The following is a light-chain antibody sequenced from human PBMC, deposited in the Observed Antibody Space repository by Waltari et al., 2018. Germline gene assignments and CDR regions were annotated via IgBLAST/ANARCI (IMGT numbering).Light chain of an antibody. CDR1: LLTKKY. CDR3: CSYAGSSTFL. CDR2: KDN. V-gene: IGLV3-27*01. Sequence: SYELTQPSSVSVSPGQTARITCSGDLLTKKYTRWLQQKPGQTPVLVIYKDNERPSGIPERFSGSSSGTTVTLTIAGAQVEDEADYYCCSYAGSSTFLFGGGTKLTVL. J-gene: IGLJ2*01.